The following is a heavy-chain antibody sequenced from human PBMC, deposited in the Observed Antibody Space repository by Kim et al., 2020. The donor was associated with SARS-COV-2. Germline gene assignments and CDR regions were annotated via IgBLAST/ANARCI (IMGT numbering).Heavy chain of an antibody. D-gene: IGHD3-10*01. CDR3: ARGYGSGSYFWFDP. V-gene: IGHV4-39*07. Sequence: NPSLKSRVTISVDTSKNQFSLKLSSVTAADTAVYYCARGYGSGSYFWFDPWGQGTLVTVSS. J-gene: IGHJ5*02.